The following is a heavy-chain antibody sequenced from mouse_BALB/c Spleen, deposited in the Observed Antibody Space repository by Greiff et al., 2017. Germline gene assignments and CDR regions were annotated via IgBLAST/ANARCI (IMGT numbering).Heavy chain of an antibody. V-gene: IGHV1-80*01. CDR2: IYPGDGDT. CDR1: GYAFSSYW. Sequence: QVQLQQSGAELVRPGSSVKISCKASGYAFSSYWMNWVKQRPGQGLEWIGQIYPGDGDTNYNGKFTGKATLTADKSSSTAYMQLSSLTSEDSAVYFCARGGVRWYFDYWGQGTTLTVSS. D-gene: IGHD2-1*01. CDR3: ARGGVRWYFDY. J-gene: IGHJ2*01.